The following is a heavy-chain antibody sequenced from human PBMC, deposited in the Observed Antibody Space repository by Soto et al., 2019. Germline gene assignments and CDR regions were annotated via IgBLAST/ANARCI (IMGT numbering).Heavy chain of an antibody. Sequence: QLQLQESGPGLVKPSETLSLTCTVSGGSISSGYYYWGWIRQPPGKGLEWIGSIYYSGSAYYNPSLKSRVTISVDTSNNQFSLKLSSVTAADTAVYYCARDARSGYSSSWNWFDPWGQGTLVTVSS. CDR2: IYYSGSA. CDR1: GGSISSGYYY. D-gene: IGHD6-13*01. V-gene: IGHV4-39*07. J-gene: IGHJ5*02. CDR3: ARDARSGYSSSWNWFDP.